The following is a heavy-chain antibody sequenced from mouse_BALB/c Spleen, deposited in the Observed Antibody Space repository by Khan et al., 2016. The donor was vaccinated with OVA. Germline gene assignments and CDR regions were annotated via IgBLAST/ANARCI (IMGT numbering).Heavy chain of an antibody. CDR2: VNPNTGNT. CDR3: ARGYDFFAY. J-gene: IGHJ3*01. D-gene: IGHD2-14*01. V-gene: IGHV1-26*01. CDR1: GYSFTGYY. Sequence: EVQLQESGPDLVKPGASVKMSCKASGYSFTGYYMNWVKQSHGKSLECIGRVNPNTGNTNYNQKFRGKAILIVGTSSSTAYMELRSLTSEDSAVYYCARGYDFFAYWGQGTLVTVSA.